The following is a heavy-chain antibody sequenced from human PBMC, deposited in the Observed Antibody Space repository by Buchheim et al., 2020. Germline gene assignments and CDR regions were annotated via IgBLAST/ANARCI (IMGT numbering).Heavy chain of an antibody. V-gene: IGHV3-23*01. J-gene: IGHJ4*02. CDR2: IDGSGGST. Sequence: EVQLLESGGGLVQPGGSLRLSCAASGFTFSSYAMSWVRQAPGKGPDWVSAIDGSGGSTYYADSVKGRFTISRDNSENTLYLQMHSLRAEDTALYYCAKDGYCSGDICSGLMGSDWGQGTL. D-gene: IGHD2-15*01. CDR1: GFTFSSYA. CDR3: AKDGYCSGDICSGLMGSD.